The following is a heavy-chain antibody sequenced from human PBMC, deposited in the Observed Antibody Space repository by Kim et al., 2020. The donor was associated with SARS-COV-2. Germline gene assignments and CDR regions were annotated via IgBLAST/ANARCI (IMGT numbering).Heavy chain of an antibody. CDR3: MKGGWGWKGAH. CDR2: IIGSDGTT. J-gene: IGHJ4*02. CDR1: GFTFTGYP. V-gene: IGHV3-23*01. D-gene: IGHD3-16*01. Sequence: GGSLRLSCTTSGFTFTGYPLTWVRQAPGKGLEWVSSIIGSDGTTYYVDSVKGRFTISGDNSKTTLFLQLNSLRADATAVYYCMKGGWGWKGAHGGQGTRV.